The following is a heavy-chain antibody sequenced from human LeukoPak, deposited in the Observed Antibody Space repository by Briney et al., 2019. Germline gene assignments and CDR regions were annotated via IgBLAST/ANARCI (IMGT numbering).Heavy chain of an antibody. CDR2: TYYRSKWYN. Sequence: SQTLSLTCAISGDSVSSNSAAWNWIRQSPSRGLEWLGRTYYRSKWYNDYAVPVKSRITINPDTSKNQFSLQLNSVTPEDTAVYYCARGGAITLPPGHYYYYGMDVWGQGTTVTVSS. CDR1: GDSVSSNSAA. J-gene: IGHJ6*02. CDR3: ARGGAITLPPGHYYYYGMDV. D-gene: IGHD3-10*01. V-gene: IGHV6-1*01.